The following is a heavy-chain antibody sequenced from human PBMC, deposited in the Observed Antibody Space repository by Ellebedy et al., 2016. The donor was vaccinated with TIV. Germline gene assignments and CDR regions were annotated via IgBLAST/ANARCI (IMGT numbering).Heavy chain of an antibody. V-gene: IGHV1-69*13. Sequence: ASVKVSCKASGGTFSSYAISWVRQAPGQGLEWMGGIIPIFGTANYAQKFQGRVTITADESTSTAYMELSSLRSEDTAVYYCASPARVRNCGGDCYTTFSAFDYWGQGTLVTVSS. D-gene: IGHD2-21*02. J-gene: IGHJ4*02. CDR1: GGTFSSYA. CDR2: IIPIFGTA. CDR3: ASPARVRNCGGDCYTTFSAFDY.